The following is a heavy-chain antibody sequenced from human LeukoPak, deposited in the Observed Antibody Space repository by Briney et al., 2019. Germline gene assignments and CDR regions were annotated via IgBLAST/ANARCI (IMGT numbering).Heavy chain of an antibody. J-gene: IGHJ4*02. Sequence: GGSLRLSCATSGFTFSSYTMSWVRQAPGKGLEWVSTITTSDGNTYYADSVKGRFTVSRDNSKNTLFLQMNSLRAEDTAVYYCAKDGGLWVSAHWGDSWGRGTLVTVSS. V-gene: IGHV3-23*01. CDR1: GFTFSSYT. CDR2: ITTSDGNT. CDR3: AKDGGLWVSAHWGDS. D-gene: IGHD7-27*01.